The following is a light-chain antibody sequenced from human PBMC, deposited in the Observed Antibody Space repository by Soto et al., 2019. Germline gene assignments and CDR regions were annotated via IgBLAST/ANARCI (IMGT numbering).Light chain of an antibody. CDR2: AAS. J-gene: IGKJ1*01. CDR3: LLDFGYFWA. V-gene: IGKV1-27*01. Sequence: DIQMTQPPSSLSASVGDRVTITCRASQGISNYLAWYQQKPGKVPKLLIYAASTLQSGVPSRFSGSGFGTDFTFTISRLQPEDFATYYCLLDFGYFWAFGQGTKVDIK. CDR1: QGISNY.